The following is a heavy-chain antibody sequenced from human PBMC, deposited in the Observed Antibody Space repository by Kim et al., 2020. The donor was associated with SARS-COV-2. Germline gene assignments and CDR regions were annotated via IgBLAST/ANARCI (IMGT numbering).Heavy chain of an antibody. D-gene: IGHD4-17*01. CDR3: ARRETTVTQAFDY. Sequence: YYADSVKGRFTISRDNAERTMYLQMTRLRVEDTAVYFCARRETTVTQAFDYWGQGTLVTVSS. J-gene: IGHJ4*02. V-gene: IGHV3-48*03.